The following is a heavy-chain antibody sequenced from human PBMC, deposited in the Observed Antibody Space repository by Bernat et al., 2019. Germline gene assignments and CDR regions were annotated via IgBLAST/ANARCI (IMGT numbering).Heavy chain of an antibody. Sequence: EVQLVQSGAEVKKSGESLTIPCKSSGYSFSTYWIGWVRQMPGKGLEWVGIIYPGDSDTRYSPSFQGQVTSSADKSISTAYLQWNSLKASDTAMYYCARHRIRGGQYDAFDIWGQGTMVTVSS. D-gene: IGHD3-16*01. CDR3: ARHRIRGGQYDAFDI. J-gene: IGHJ3*02. CDR2: IYPGDSDT. V-gene: IGHV5-51*01. CDR1: GYSFSTYW.